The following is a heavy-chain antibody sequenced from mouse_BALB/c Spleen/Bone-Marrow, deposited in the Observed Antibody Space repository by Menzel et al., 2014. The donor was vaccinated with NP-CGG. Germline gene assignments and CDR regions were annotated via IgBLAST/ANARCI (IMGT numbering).Heavy chain of an antibody. CDR3: ARDHGRVLFDY. CDR1: GFTFTDYY. Sequence: EVQGVESGGGLVQPGGSLRLSCAASGFTFTDYYMNWVRQPPGKALEWLGFIRNKANGYTTEYSASVKGLFTVSRDNSQNILYLQMNTLRAEDSATYYCARDHGRVLFDYWGQGTTLTVSS. J-gene: IGHJ2*01. V-gene: IGHV7-3*02. CDR2: IRNKANGYTT.